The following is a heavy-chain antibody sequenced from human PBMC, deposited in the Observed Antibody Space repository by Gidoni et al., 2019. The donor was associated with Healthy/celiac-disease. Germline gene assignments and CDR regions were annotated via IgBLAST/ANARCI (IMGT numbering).Heavy chain of an antibody. D-gene: IGHD6-19*01. CDR2: IYSGGST. CDR3: ARDRRSSGWYTGDWFDP. Sequence: EVQLVESGGGLVQPGGSLRLSCAASGFTVSSNYMSWVRQAPGKGLEWVSVIYSGGSTYYADSVKGRFTISRDNSKNTLYLQMNSLRAEDTAVYYCARDRRSSGWYTGDWFDPWGQGTLVTVSS. V-gene: IGHV3-66*01. CDR1: GFTVSSNY. J-gene: IGHJ5*02.